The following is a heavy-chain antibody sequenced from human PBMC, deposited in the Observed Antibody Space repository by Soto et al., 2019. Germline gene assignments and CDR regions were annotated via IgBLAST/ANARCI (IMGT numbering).Heavy chain of an antibody. V-gene: IGHV1-69*13. Sequence: GASVKVSCKASGVTFSSYAISWVRQAPGQGLEWMGGIIPIFGTANYAQKFQGRVTITADESTSTAYMELSSLRSEDTAVYYCARVGYYDSSGPPLWFDPWGQGTLVTVSS. D-gene: IGHD3-22*01. CDR1: GVTFSSYA. CDR2: IIPIFGTA. J-gene: IGHJ5*02. CDR3: ARVGYYDSSGPPLWFDP.